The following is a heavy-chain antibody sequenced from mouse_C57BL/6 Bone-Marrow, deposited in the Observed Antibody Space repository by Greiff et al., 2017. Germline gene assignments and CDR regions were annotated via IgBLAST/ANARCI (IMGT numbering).Heavy chain of an antibody. CDR2: ILPGSGST. V-gene: IGHV1-9*01. CDR3: ARRSPLWLRRHYFDY. J-gene: IGHJ2*01. Sequence: QVQLQQSGAELMKPGASVKLSCKATGYTFTGYWIEWVKQRPGHGLEWIGEILPGSGSTNYNEKFKGKSTFTADKSSNAAYMQLSSLPTEDSAIYYCARRSPLWLRRHYFDYWGQGTTLTVSS. CDR1: GYTFTGYW. D-gene: IGHD2-2*01.